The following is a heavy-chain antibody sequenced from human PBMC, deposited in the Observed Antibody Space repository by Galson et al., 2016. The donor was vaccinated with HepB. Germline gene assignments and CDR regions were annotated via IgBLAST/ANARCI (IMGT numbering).Heavy chain of an antibody. CDR3: AREGSAAGGPDAFDI. CDR1: GASINSDGYY. D-gene: IGHD6-13*01. CDR2: IYYSGAT. V-gene: IGHV4-31*03. J-gene: IGHJ3*02. Sequence: TLSLTCNVSGASINSDGYYWGWIRQLPGKGLEWIGYIYYSGATYYNPSLKSRLTMSVDPSNHQFSLRLTSVTVADSAMYFCAREGSAAGGPDAFDIWGQGTDITVSS.